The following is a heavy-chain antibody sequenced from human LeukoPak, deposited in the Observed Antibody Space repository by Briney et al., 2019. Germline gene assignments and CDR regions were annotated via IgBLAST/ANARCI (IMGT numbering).Heavy chain of an antibody. D-gene: IGHD5-18*01. Sequence: ASVKVSCKVSGYTLTELSMHWVRQAPGKGLEWMGGFDPEDGETIYAQKFQGRVTMTEDTSTDTAYMELSSLRSEDTAVYYCATGLGRGYSYGLAGGDYWGQGTLVTVSS. CDR1: GYTLTELS. V-gene: IGHV1-24*01. CDR2: FDPEDGET. CDR3: ATGLGRGYSYGLAGGDY. J-gene: IGHJ4*02.